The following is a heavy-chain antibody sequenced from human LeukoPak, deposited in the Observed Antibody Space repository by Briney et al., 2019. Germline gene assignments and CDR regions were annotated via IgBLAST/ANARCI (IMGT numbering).Heavy chain of an antibody. D-gene: IGHD4-17*01. J-gene: IGHJ4*02. CDR3: AREARTVTTTPDDDY. CDR1: GFTVSSNY. V-gene: IGHV3-11*05. Sequence: PGGSLRLSCAASGFTVSSNYMSWIRQAPGKGLEWVSYISSSSSYTNYADSVKGRFTISRDNAKNSLYLQMNSLRAEDTAVYYCAREARTVTTTPDDDYWGQGTLVTVSS. CDR2: ISSSSSYT.